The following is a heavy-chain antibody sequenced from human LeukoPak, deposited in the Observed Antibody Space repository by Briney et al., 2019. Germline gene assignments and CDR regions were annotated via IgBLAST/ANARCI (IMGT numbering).Heavy chain of an antibody. J-gene: IGHJ4*02. V-gene: IGHV4-38-2*01. CDR1: GYSISSGYY. D-gene: IGHD2-2*01. Sequence: SETLSLTCAVSGYSISSGYYWGWIRQPPGKGLEWIGSIYHSGSTYYNPSLESRVTISVDTSKNQFSLKLSSVTAADTAVYYCARRGKAQDIVVVPAVYYFDYWGQGTLVTVSS. CDR3: ARRGKAQDIVVVPAVYYFDY. CDR2: IYHSGST.